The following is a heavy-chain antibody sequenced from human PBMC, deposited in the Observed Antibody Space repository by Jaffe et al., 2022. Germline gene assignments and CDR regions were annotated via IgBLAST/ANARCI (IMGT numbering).Heavy chain of an antibody. V-gene: IGHV3-23*01. CDR1: GFTFSSYA. J-gene: IGHJ6*03. Sequence: EVQLLESGGGLVQPGGSLRLSCAASGFTFSSYAMSWVRQAPGKGLEWVSAISGSGGSTYYADSVKGRFTISRDNSKNTLYLQMNSLRAEDTAVYYCAKTGKGEYCSSTSCPRSYYYYYYMDVWGKGTTVTVSS. D-gene: IGHD2-2*01. CDR2: ISGSGGST. CDR3: AKTGKGEYCSSTSCPRSYYYYYYMDV.